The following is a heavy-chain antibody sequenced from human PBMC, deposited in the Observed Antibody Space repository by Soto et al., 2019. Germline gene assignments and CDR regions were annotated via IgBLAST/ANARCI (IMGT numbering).Heavy chain of an antibody. Sequence: KSSETLSITCAVSGGSFSGYYWSWIRQPPGKGLEWIGEINHSGSTNYNPSLKSRVTISVDTSKNQFSLKLSSVTAADTAVYYCASGPKGGYYYYYYMDVWGKGTTVTVSS. J-gene: IGHJ6*03. CDR2: INHSGST. CDR3: ASGPKGGYYYYYYMDV. V-gene: IGHV4-34*01. CDR1: GGSFSGYY.